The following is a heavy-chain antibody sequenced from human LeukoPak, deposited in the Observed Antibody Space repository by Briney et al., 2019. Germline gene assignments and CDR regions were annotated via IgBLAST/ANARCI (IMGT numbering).Heavy chain of an antibody. V-gene: IGHV6-1*01. D-gene: IGHD6-19*01. J-gene: IGHJ4*02. CDR2: TYYRSKWLY. Sequence: SQTLSLTCAISGDSVSSSSATWNWIRQSPSRGLEWLGRTYYRSKWLYEYALSVKSRISINPDPSKNQFSMQLNSVTPEDTAVYYCARDTVAGNYFDYWGQGTLVTVSS. CDR1: GDSVSSSSAT. CDR3: ARDTVAGNYFDY.